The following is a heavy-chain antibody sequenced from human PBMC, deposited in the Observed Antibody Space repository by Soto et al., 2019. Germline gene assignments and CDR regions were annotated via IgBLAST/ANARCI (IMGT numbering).Heavy chain of an antibody. V-gene: IGHV3-21*01. CDR1: GFTFSSYT. J-gene: IGHJ4*02. CDR2: ISGDSTYI. Sequence: PGGSLRLSCAASGFTFSSYTMNWVRQAPGKGLEWVSSISGDSTYIFYADSLKGQFTISRDNSKNTLYLQMNSLRAEDTAVYYCATHSTASATHWAQGTLVTVSS. D-gene: IGHD5-18*01. CDR3: ATHSTASATH.